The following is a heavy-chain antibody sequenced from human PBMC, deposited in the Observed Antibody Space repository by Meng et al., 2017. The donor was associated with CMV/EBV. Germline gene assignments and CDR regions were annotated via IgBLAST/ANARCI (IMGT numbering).Heavy chain of an antibody. D-gene: IGHD1-7*01. J-gene: IGHJ4*02. CDR1: GFTFSSYW. CDR2: INSDGSST. Sequence: GGSLRLSCAASGFTFSSYWMHWVRQAPGKGLVWVSRINSDGSSTSYADSVKGRFTISRDNAKNTLYLQMNSLRAEDTAVYYCARERNWNSGVEYYFDYWGQGTLVTVSS. CDR3: ARERNWNSGVEYYFDY. V-gene: IGHV3-74*01.